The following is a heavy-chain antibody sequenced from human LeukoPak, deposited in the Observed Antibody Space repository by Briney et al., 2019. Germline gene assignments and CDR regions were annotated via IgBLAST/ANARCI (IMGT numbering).Heavy chain of an antibody. V-gene: IGHV3-74*01. J-gene: IGHJ4*02. CDR1: GFIFSSYW. CDR3: ARDDSSAYPH. CDR2: INSDGSSS. D-gene: IGHD3-22*01. Sequence: GGSLRLSCAASGFIFSSYWMHWVRHAPGKGLVWVSRINSDGSSSSYADSVQGRFTISRDNAKNTLFLQMNSLRAEDTAVYYCARDDSSAYPHWGQGTLVTVSS.